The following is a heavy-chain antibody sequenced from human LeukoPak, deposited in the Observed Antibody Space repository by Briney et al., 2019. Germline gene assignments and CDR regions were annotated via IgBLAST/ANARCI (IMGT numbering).Heavy chain of an antibody. J-gene: IGHJ4*02. V-gene: IGHV1-2*02. CDR3: ARGDDSWDAVATYRGGVGY. D-gene: IGHD5-12*01. CDR1: GYTFTGYY. Sequence: GSSVKVSCKASGYTFTGYYMHWVRQAPGQGLEWMGWINPNSGGTNYAQKFQGRVTMTRDTSISTAYMELSRLRSDDTAVYYCARGDDSWDAVATYRGGVGYWGQGTLVTVSS. CDR2: INPNSGGT.